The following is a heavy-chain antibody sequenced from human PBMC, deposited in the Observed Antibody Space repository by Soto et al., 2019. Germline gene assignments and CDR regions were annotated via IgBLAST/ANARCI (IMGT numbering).Heavy chain of an antibody. CDR2: IWYDGSNK. CDR3: AKRLRYFDWLPSPPWFDP. J-gene: IGHJ5*02. Sequence: GGSLRLSCAASGFTFSSYGMHWVRQAPGKGLEWVAVIWYDGSNKYYADSVKGRFTISRDNSKNTLYLQMNSLRAEDTAVYYCAKRLRYFDWLPSPPWFDPWGQGTLVTVSS. D-gene: IGHD3-9*01. CDR1: GFTFSSYG. V-gene: IGHV3-33*06.